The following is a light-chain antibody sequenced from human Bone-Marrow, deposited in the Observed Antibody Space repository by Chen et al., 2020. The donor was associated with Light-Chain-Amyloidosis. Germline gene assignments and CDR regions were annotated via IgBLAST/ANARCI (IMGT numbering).Light chain of an antibody. CDR2: EVT. J-gene: IGLJ1*01. V-gene: IGLV2-14*01. Sequence: QSALTQPASVSGSPGQSITISCTGTSSDVGGDNHVSWYQQHPDKAPKLMIYEVTNRPSWVPDRFSGYKSYNTASLTISGLQTEDEADYFCSSYTITNTLVFGSGTRVTVL. CDR3: SSYTITNTLV. CDR1: SSDVGGDNH.